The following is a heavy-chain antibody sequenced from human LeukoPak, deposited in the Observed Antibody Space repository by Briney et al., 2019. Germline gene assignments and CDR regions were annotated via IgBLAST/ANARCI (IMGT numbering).Heavy chain of an antibody. CDR1: GFTLRYYQ. D-gene: IGHD1-1*01. CDR3: VRDGNRGYNMDV. Sequence: GGSLRLSCATSGFTLRYYQMNWVRQAPGKGLEWVSYINVVNGAIYYADSVKGRFTISGDIATNSVYLQMNSLRAEDTALYYCVRDGNRGYNMDVWGQGTAVTVSS. CDR2: INVVNGAI. J-gene: IGHJ6*02. V-gene: IGHV3-48*01.